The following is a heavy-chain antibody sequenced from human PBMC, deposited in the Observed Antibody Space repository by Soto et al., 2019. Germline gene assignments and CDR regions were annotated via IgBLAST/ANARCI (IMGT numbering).Heavy chain of an antibody. CDR1: GLTLGANS. CDR2: FGDKAQGYSI. V-gene: IGHV3-72*01. CDR3: VRATYFSDSSGYTRCLDY. Sequence: EVQLVESGGGLVQPGGSLRLSCAGSGLTLGANSFAGFGRAPGKGLEGVGRFGDKAQGYSITYAASVKGRFTTSRDESKNSVYLQMNSLKTEDTAVYYCVRATYFSDSSGYTRCLDYWGQGTLVTVSS. D-gene: IGHD3-22*01. J-gene: IGHJ4*02.